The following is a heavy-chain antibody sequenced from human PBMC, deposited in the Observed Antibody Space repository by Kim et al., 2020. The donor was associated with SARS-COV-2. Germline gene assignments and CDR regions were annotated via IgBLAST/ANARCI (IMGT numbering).Heavy chain of an antibody. Sequence: SVKVSCKASGGTFSSYAISWVRQAPGQGLEWMGGIIPIFGTANYAQKFQGRVTITADESTSTAYMELSSLRSEDTAVYYCARGARGEFGEFDFDYWGQGTLVTVSS. J-gene: IGHJ4*02. D-gene: IGHD3-10*01. CDR2: IIPIFGTA. CDR3: ARGARGEFGEFDFDY. CDR1: GGTFSSYA. V-gene: IGHV1-69*13.